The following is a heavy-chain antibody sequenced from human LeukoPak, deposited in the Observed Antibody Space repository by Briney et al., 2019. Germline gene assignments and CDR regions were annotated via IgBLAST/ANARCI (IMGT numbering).Heavy chain of an antibody. Sequence: PSETLSLTCTVSGGSISSYDWSWIRQPPGKGLEWIGYIYYSGSTNYNPSLKSRVTISVDTSKNQFSLKLSSVTAADTAVYYCAKDLVDYGDYYGGSYFDYWGQGTLVTVSS. J-gene: IGHJ4*02. CDR1: GGSISSYD. V-gene: IGHV4-59*01. CDR2: IYYSGST. CDR3: AKDLVDYGDYYGGSYFDY. D-gene: IGHD4-17*01.